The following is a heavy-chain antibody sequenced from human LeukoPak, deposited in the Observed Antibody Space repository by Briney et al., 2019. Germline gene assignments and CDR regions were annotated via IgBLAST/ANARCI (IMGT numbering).Heavy chain of an antibody. CDR2: INHSGGT. Sequence: PSETLSLTCAVYGGSFSGYYWSWIRQPPGKGLEWIGEINHSGGTNYNPSLKSRVTISVDTSKNQFSLKLSSVTAADTAVYYCARVPGATYYYGSGSYYNDYWGQGTLVTVSS. CDR1: GGSFSGYY. CDR3: ARVPGATYYYGSGSYYNDY. J-gene: IGHJ4*02. D-gene: IGHD3-10*01. V-gene: IGHV4-34*01.